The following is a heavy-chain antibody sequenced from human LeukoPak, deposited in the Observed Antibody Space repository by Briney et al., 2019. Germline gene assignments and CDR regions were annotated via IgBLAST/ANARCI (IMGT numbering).Heavy chain of an antibody. V-gene: IGHV3-11*06. CDR3: ARDPSGPPDY. CDR2: ISSSGSDT. CDR1: EFTFSDYY. J-gene: IGHJ4*02. Sequence: PGGSLRLSCEASEFTFSDYYMSWIRQAPGKGLEWVSYISSSGSDTDYADSVKGRFTISRDNAKNSLFLQMNSLRAEDTAVYYCARDPSGPPDYWGQGTLVTVSS. D-gene: IGHD2-8*02.